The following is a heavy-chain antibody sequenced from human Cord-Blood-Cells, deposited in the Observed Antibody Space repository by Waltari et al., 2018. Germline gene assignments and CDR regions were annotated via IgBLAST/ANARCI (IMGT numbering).Heavy chain of an antibody. CDR1: GFTFSSYA. CDR3: AKGWSWNYWYFDL. V-gene: IGHV3-23*01. Sequence: EVQLLESGGGLVQPGGSLRLSCAASGFTFSSYAMSWVRQAPGKGLEWVSAISGSGGSTYYADSLKGRFTISRDNSKNTLYLQMNSLRAEDTAVYYCAKGWSWNYWYFDLWGRGTLVTVSS. J-gene: IGHJ2*01. D-gene: IGHD1-1*01. CDR2: ISGSGGST.